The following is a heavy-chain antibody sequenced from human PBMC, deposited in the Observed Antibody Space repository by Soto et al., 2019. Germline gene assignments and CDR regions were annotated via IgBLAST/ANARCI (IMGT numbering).Heavy chain of an antibody. CDR1: GGSFTSTNYF. V-gene: IGHV4-39*01. CDR2: MYYNENT. J-gene: IGHJ4*02. Sequence: SETLSLTCTVSGGSFTSTNYFWGWIRQPPGKGLEWIGYMYYNENTYYNPSLKSRVTISVDTSKNQFSLRLTSVTAADTAVYYCATHPPYGPLDHWSQGTLVTVSS. D-gene: IGHD4-17*01. CDR3: ATHPPYGPLDH.